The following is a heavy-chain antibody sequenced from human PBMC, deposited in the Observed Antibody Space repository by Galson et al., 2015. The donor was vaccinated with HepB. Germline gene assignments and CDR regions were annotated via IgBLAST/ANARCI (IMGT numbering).Heavy chain of an antibody. D-gene: IGHD1-26*01. V-gene: IGHV3-7*05. CDR2: IKEDGTYK. CDR1: GFTFRSHW. CDR3: ARDEIDSYYFY. Sequence: SLRLSCAASGFTFRSHWMTWVRLAPGKGLEWVASIKEDGTYKSYIDSVKGRFTISRDNAKNSLYLQISSLRVEDTAVYYCARDEIDSYYFYWGQGTLVTVSS. J-gene: IGHJ4*02.